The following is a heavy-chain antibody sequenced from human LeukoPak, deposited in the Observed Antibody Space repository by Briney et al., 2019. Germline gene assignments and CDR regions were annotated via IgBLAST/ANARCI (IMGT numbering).Heavy chain of an antibody. CDR3: AREPLLWFGELLYYYYGMDV. Sequence: GGSLRLSCAASGFTFSSYSMNWVRQAPGKGLEWVSSISSSSSYIYYADSVKGRFTISRDNAKNSLYLQMNSLRAEDTAVYYCAREPLLWFGELLYYYYGMDVWGQGTTVTVSS. CDR2: ISSSSSYI. J-gene: IGHJ6*02. V-gene: IGHV3-21*01. D-gene: IGHD3-10*01. CDR1: GFTFSSYS.